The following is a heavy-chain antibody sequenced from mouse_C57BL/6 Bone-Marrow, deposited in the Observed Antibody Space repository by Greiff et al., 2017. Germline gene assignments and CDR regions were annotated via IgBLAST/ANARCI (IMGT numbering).Heavy chain of an antibody. Sequence: EVKVEESGAELVRPGASVKLSCTASGFNIKDDYMHWVKQRPEQGLEWIGWIDPENGDTEYASKFQGKATITADTSSNTAYLQLSSLTSEDTAVYYCTLPGMDYWGQGTSVTVSS. CDR1: GFNIKDDY. J-gene: IGHJ4*01. CDR2: IDPENGDT. CDR3: TLPGMDY. V-gene: IGHV14-4*01.